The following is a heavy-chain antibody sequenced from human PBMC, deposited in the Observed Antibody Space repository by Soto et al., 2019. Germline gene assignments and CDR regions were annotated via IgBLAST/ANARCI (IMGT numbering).Heavy chain of an antibody. V-gene: IGHV1-69*13. CDR2: IIPIFGTA. CDR1: GGTFSSYA. J-gene: IGHJ6*02. Sequence: GASVKVSCKASGGTFSSYAISWVRQAPGQGLEWMGGIIPIFGTANYAQKFQGRVTITADESTSTAYMELSSLRSEDTAVYYCARDLSATVVKRSNGLDVWGQGTKVTVSS. D-gene: IGHD4-17*01. CDR3: ARDLSATVVKRSNGLDV.